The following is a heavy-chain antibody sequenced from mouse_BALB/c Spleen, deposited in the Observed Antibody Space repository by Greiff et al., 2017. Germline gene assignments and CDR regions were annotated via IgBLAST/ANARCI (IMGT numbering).Heavy chain of an antibody. D-gene: IGHD3-1*01. CDR2: IYPGNVNT. Sequence: VQLQQSGPELVKPGASVRISCKASGYTFTSYYIHWVKQRPGQGLEWIGWIYPGNVNTKYNEKFKGKATLTADKSSSTAYMQLSSLTSEDSAVYFCARWPTGAMDYWGQGTSVTVSS. J-gene: IGHJ4*01. V-gene: IGHV1S56*01. CDR1: GYTFTSYY. CDR3: ARWPTGAMDY.